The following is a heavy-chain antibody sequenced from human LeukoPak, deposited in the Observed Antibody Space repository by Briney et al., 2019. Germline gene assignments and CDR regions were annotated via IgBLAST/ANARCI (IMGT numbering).Heavy chain of an antibody. J-gene: IGHJ3*02. D-gene: IGHD2-2*01. CDR3: ARGIVVVPAAPDAFDI. Sequence: SQTLPLTCAVSGGSISSGGYSWSWIRQPPGKGLEWIGYIYHSGSTYYNPSLKSRVTISVDRSKNQFSLKLSSVTAADTAVYYCARGIVVVPAAPDAFDIWGQGTMVTVSS. CDR2: IYHSGST. CDR1: GGSISSGGYS. V-gene: IGHV4-30-2*01.